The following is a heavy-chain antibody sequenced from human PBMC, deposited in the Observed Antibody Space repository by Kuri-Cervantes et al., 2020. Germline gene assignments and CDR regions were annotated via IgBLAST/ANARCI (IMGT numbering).Heavy chain of an antibody. D-gene: IGHD5-24*01. CDR3: ARALDGFTMAHFDN. CDR1: GFIFSNAW. Sequence: GESLKISCAASGFIFSNAWMSWIRQAPGKGLEWISYISRSGDAIHYVDSVEGRFSVSRDNAKNSLFLQMNSLRTEDTALYYCARALDGFTMAHFDNWGQGTPVTVSS. J-gene: IGHJ4*02. CDR2: ISRSGDAI. V-gene: IGHV3-11*04.